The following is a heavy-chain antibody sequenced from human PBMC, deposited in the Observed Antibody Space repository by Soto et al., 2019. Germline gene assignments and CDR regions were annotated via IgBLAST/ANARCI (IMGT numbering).Heavy chain of an antibody. CDR2: IYYSGST. V-gene: IGHV4-39*01. D-gene: IGHD3-3*01. CDR1: GGSISSSSYY. Sequence: SETLSLTCTVSGGSISSSSYYWGWIRQPPGKGLEWIGSIYYSGSTYYNPSLKSRVTISVDTSKNQFSLKLSSVTAADTAVYYCARGRRAWGDFWSGEFDYWGQGTLVTVSS. J-gene: IGHJ4*02. CDR3: ARGRRAWGDFWSGEFDY.